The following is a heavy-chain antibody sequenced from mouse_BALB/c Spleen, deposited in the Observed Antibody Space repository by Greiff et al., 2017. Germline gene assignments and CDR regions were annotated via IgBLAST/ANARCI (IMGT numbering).Heavy chain of an antibody. D-gene: IGHD1-1*01. V-gene: IGHV5-2*01. J-gene: IGHJ1*01. CDR3: ASSSSRDWYFDV. Sequence: DVMLVESGGGLVQPGESLKLSCESNEYEFPSHDMSWVRKTPEKRLELVAAINSDGGSTYYPDTMERRFIISRDNTKKTLYLQMSSLRSEDTALYYCASSSSRDWYFDVWGAGTTVTVSS. CDR1: EYEFPSHD. CDR2: INSDGGST.